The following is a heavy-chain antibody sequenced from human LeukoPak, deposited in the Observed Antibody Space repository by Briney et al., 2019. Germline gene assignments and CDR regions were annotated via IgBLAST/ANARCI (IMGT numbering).Heavy chain of an antibody. CDR1: GFTFSSYS. V-gene: IGHV3-21*01. Sequence: GGSLRLSCAASGFTFSSYSMNWVRQAPGKGLERVSSISSSSSYIYYADSVKGRFTISRDNAKNSLYLQMNSLRAEDTAAYYCARAKAEYQLLYASYFDYWGQGTLVTVSS. J-gene: IGHJ4*02. CDR3: ARAKAEYQLLYASYFDY. CDR2: ISSSSSYI. D-gene: IGHD2-2*02.